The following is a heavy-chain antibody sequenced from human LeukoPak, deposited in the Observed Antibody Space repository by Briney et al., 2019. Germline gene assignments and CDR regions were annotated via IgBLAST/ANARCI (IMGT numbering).Heavy chain of an antibody. J-gene: IGHJ4*02. CDR3: AKPYDSSGYYTSYFDY. CDR1: GFTFSSYA. D-gene: IGHD3-22*01. V-gene: IGHV3-23*01. CDR2: ISGSGGST. Sequence: GGSLRLSCAASGFTFSSYAMSWVRQAPGKGLEWVSAISGSGGSTYYADSVKGRFTISRDNSKNTLYLQMNSLRAEDTAVYYCAKPYDSSGYYTSYFDYWGQGTLVTVSS.